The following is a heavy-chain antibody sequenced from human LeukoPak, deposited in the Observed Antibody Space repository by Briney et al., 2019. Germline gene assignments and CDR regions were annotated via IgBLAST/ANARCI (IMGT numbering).Heavy chain of an antibody. Sequence: ASVKVSCKASGGTFSSYAISWVRQAPGQGLEWMGRIIPILGIANYAQKFQGRVTITADKSTSTAYMELSSLRSEDTAVYYCARWDYGDYFFDYWGQGTLVTVSS. D-gene: IGHD4-17*01. CDR3: ARWDYGDYFFDY. CDR2: IIPILGIA. CDR1: GGTFSSYA. V-gene: IGHV1-69*04. J-gene: IGHJ4*02.